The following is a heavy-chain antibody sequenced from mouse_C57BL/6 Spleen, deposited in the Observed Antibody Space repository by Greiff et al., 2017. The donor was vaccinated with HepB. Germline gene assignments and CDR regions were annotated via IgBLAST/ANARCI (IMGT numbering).Heavy chain of an antibody. V-gene: IGHV1-55*01. J-gene: IGHJ4*01. D-gene: IGHD2-4*01. CDR1: GYTFTSYW. CDR2: IYPGSGST. CDR3: ARYDYGDYYAMDY. Sequence: VQLQQPGAELVKPGASVKMSCKASGYTFTSYWITWVKQRPGQGLEWIGDIYPGSGSTNYNEKFKSKATLTVDTSSSTAYMQLSSLTSEDSAVYYCARYDYGDYYAMDYWGQGTSVTVSS.